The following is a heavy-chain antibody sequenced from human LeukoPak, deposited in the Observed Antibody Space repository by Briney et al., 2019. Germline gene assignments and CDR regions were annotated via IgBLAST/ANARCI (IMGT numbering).Heavy chain of an antibody. J-gene: IGHJ4*02. D-gene: IGHD3-3*01. V-gene: IGHV3-66*01. CDR1: GISVSTNY. CDR3: ASGYYDFWSGYSHFDY. Sequence: PGGSLRLSCAASGISVSTNYMTWVRQAPGKGLELVSLLYATGNTYYADSVKGRFTISRDNAKNSLYLQMNSLRAEDTAVYYCASGYYDFWSGYSHFDYWGQGTLVTVSS. CDR2: LYATGNT.